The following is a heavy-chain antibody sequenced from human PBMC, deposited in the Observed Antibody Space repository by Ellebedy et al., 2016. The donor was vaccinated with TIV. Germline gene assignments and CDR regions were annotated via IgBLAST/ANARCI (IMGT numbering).Heavy chain of an antibody. V-gene: IGHV5-51*01. CDR2: IYPGGSDT. CDR1: GYIFRSYW. CDR3: ARQGDYDFDY. D-gene: IGHD3-3*01. J-gene: IGHJ4*02. Sequence: GESLKISCKGSGYIFRSYWIGWVRQMPGKGLEWVGIIYPGGSDTSNSPSFQGQVTISADKPISTAYLQWSSLKASDTAMSYCARQGDYDFDYWGQGTLVTVSS.